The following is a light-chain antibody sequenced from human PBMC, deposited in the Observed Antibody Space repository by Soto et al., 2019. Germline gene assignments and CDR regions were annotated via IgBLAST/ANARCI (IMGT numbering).Light chain of an antibody. CDR3: VLYMGSGIWV. J-gene: IGLJ3*02. V-gene: IGLV8-61*01. Sequence: QTVVTQEPSFSVSPGATVTLTCGLSSGSVSTNNYPSWYQQTPGQAPRTLIYSTYTRSSGVPDRFSASILGNKVALTITGAQADDESGYYCVLYMGSGIWVFGGGTKLTVL. CDR1: SGSVSTNNY. CDR2: STY.